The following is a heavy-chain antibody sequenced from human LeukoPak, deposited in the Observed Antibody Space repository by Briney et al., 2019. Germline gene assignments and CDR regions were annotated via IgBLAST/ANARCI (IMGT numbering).Heavy chain of an antibody. D-gene: IGHD2-8*02. V-gene: IGHV3-48*03. CDR1: GFTFSSYE. CDR2: ISSSGSTI. CDR3: ATYRQVLLPFES. Sequence: GGSLRLSCAASGFTFSSYEMNWVRQAPGKGLEWVSYISSSGSTIYYADSVKGRFTISRDNSRNTLYLQMNSLRAEDTAVYYCATYRQVLLPFESWGQGTLVTVSS. J-gene: IGHJ4*02.